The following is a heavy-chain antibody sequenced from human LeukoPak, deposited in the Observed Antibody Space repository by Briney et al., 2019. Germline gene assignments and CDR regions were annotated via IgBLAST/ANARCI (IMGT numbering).Heavy chain of an antibody. Sequence: SVKVSCKASGGTFSSYAISRVRQAPGQGLEWMGGIIPIFGTANYAQKFQGRVTITADKSTSTAYMELSSLRSEDTAVYYCARGRNTAMAYYYYYYYMDVWGKGTTVTVSS. V-gene: IGHV1-69*06. CDR3: ARGRNTAMAYYYYYYYMDV. CDR1: GGTFSSYA. CDR2: IIPIFGTA. J-gene: IGHJ6*03. D-gene: IGHD5-18*01.